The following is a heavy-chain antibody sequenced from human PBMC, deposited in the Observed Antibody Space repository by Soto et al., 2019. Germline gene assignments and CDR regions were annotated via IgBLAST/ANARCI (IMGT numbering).Heavy chain of an antibody. J-gene: IGHJ6*02. D-gene: IGHD1-26*01. Sequence: GGSLRLSCAASGFTFSSYGMHWVRQAPGKGLEWVAVISYDGSNKYYADSVKGRFTISRDNSKNTLYLQMNSLRAEDTAVYYCAKDVGPHDYYYYYGMDVWGQGTTVTVSS. CDR3: AKDVGPHDYYYYYGMDV. CDR2: ISYDGSNK. CDR1: GFTFSSYG. V-gene: IGHV3-30*18.